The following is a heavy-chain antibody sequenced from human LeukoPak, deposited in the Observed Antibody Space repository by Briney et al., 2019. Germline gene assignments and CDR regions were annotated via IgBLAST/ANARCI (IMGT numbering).Heavy chain of an antibody. D-gene: IGHD3-10*01. CDR2: ISYDGSNK. CDR3: ARGYYYGEE. V-gene: IGHV3-30*01. CDR1: GFTFSSYA. J-gene: IGHJ4*02. Sequence: PGGSLRLSCAASGFTFSSYAMHWVRQAPGKGLEWVAVISYDGSNKYYADSVKRRFTISRDNSKNTLYLQMNSLRAEDTAVYYCARGYYYGEEWGQGTLVTVSS.